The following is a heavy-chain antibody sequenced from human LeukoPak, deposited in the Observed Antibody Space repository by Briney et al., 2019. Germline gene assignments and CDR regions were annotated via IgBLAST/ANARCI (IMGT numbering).Heavy chain of an antibody. D-gene: IGHD6-13*01. Sequence: GGSLSLSCSASGFTFSSYAMHWVRHAPGKGLEYVSAISSNGGSTYYADSVKGRFTISTDNSKNTLYLQMSSLRAEDTAVYYCVKDLASSSWGWFDHWGQGTLVTVSS. CDR1: GFTFSSYA. J-gene: IGHJ5*02. CDR3: VKDLASSSWGWFDH. V-gene: IGHV3-64D*09. CDR2: ISSNGGST.